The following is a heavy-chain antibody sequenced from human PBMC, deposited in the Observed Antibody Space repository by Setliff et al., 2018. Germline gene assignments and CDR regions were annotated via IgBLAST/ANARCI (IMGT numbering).Heavy chain of an antibody. D-gene: IGHD4-17*01. CDR2: ISGSGGTT. CDR1: GFTFSSCA. V-gene: IGHV3-23*01. J-gene: IGHJ4*02. Sequence: GGSLRLSCAASGFTFSSCAMTWVRQAPGKGLEWVSSISGSGGTTYYAGSVKGRFSISRDNSRNTAYLQVNSLTTEDTAVYYCAITMTTGVDFFDYWGQGTLVTVSS. CDR3: AITMTTGVDFFDY.